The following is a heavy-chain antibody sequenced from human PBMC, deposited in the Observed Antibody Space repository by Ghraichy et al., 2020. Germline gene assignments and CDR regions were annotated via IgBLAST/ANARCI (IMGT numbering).Heavy chain of an antibody. D-gene: IGHD6-19*01. J-gene: IGHJ5*02. CDR2: ISGSGGST. CDR3: AAHWGYSSGWYWFDP. V-gene: IGHV3-23*01. CDR1: GFTFSSYA. Sequence: GGSLRLSCAASGFTFSSYAMSWVRQAPGKGLEWVSAISGSGGSTYYADSVKGRFTISRDNSKNTLYLQMNSLRAEDTAVYYCAAHWGYSSGWYWFDPWGQGTLVTVSS.